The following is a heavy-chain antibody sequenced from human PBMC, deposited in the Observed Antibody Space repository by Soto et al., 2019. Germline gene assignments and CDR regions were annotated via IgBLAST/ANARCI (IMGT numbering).Heavy chain of an antibody. V-gene: IGHV1-69*02. CDR2: IIPILGIA. J-gene: IGHJ6*03. CDR3: ARGVVVPAAMPSPHYYYYYMDV. CDR1: GDGFPSYT. Sequence: GASVTVSWQAAGDGFPSYTINWVRQAPGQGPEWMGRIIPILGIANYAQKFQGRVTITADKSTSTAYMELSSLRSEDTAVYYCARGVVVPAAMPSPHYYYYYMDVWGKGTTVTVSS. D-gene: IGHD2-2*01.